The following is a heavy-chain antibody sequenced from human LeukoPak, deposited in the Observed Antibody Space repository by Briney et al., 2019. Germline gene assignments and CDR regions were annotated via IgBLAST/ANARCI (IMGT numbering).Heavy chain of an antibody. Sequence: SQTLSLTCTVSGASISSGDYYWSWIRQPPGKGLECIGHIYYSGSTYYNPSLKSRVTISVDTSKNQFSLKLSSVTAADMAVYYCARAVTAIAVAGTGVYYYYGMDVWGQGTTVTVSS. J-gene: IGHJ6*02. CDR1: GASISSGDYY. CDR3: ARAVTAIAVAGTGVYYYYGMDV. CDR2: IYYSGST. V-gene: IGHV4-30-4*01. D-gene: IGHD6-19*01.